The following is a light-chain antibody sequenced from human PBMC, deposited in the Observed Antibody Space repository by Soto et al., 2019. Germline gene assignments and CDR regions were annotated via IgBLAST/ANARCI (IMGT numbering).Light chain of an antibody. CDR2: AAS. CDR3: QRSYSKWT. CDR1: QSIATY. Sequence: DLQMTQSPSSLSASVGDRVTITCRASQSIATYLNWHQQKPGKAPKVLIYAASNLQSGDPPRFSGSGSGTDFTLTISSLQPEDFATYYCQRSYSKWTFGQGTRVESK. J-gene: IGKJ1*01. V-gene: IGKV1-39*01.